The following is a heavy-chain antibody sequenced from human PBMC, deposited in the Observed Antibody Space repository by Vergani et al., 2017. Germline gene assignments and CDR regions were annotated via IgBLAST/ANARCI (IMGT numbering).Heavy chain of an antibody. Sequence: EVQLLESGGGLVRPGGSLRLSCAASGFTFSNYAMSWVRRAPGKGLEWVSGISASGGSTYYADSVKGRFTISRDNSKNTLFLQMNSLRAEDTAVYYCAKGAYDYVGGSYDYWGQGTLVTVSS. CDR3: AKGAYDYVGGSYDY. D-gene: IGHD3-16*01. CDR2: ISASGGST. CDR1: GFTFSNYA. V-gene: IGHV3-23*01. J-gene: IGHJ4*02.